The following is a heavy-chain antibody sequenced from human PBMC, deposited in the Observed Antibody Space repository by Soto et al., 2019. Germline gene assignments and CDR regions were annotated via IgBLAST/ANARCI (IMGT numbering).Heavy chain of an antibody. D-gene: IGHD1-26*01. J-gene: IGHJ6*02. Sequence: VKFSCKASGYTFTGYYMHWVRQAPGQGLEWMGWINPNSGGTNYAQKFQGWVTMTRDTSISTAYMELSRLRSDDTAVYYCARGTLELLTYYYGMYIRAQQATVTISS. CDR1: GYTFTGYY. CDR2: INPNSGGT. CDR3: ARGTLELLTYYYGMYI. V-gene: IGHV1-2*04.